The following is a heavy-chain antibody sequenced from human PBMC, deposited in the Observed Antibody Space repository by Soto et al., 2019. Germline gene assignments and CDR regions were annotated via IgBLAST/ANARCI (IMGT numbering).Heavy chain of an antibody. V-gene: IGHV1-69*10. Sequence: AAVKVSCNAAGGTFSSYTISWLRQPPGQGLEWMGGIIPILGIANYAQKLQGRVTITADKSTSTAYMELSTLSSEDTAVYYCARGDYYDSSGEWDYYYGMDVWGQGTTVTVSS. D-gene: IGHD3-22*01. CDR2: IIPILGIA. J-gene: IGHJ6*02. CDR3: ARGDYYDSSGEWDYYYGMDV. CDR1: GGTFSSYT.